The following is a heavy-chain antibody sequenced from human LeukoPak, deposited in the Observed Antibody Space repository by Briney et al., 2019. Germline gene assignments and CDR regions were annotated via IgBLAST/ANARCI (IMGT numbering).Heavy chain of an antibody. Sequence: GGSLRLSCAASGFIFVDYGMKWVRQAAAKGLEWVSGINCNGGSTGYADSVMGGFIISRDNAKNSLYLQMNSLRAEDTALYYCARGRGSSGYYFDYWGQGTLVTVSS. CDR1: GFIFVDYG. V-gene: IGHV3-20*04. J-gene: IGHJ4*02. CDR2: INCNGGST. D-gene: IGHD3-22*01. CDR3: ARGRGSSGYYFDY.